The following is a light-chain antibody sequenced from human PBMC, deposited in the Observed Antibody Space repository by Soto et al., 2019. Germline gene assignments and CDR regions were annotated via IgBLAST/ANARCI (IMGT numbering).Light chain of an antibody. CDR3: QQYATSPRT. CDR2: GAS. CDR1: PTVSSRY. Sequence: EIVLTQSPGTLSFSPGERATLSCRASPTVSSRYLAWYQQKPGQAPRLLIYGASNRATGIPDRFSGSGSGTDFTLTITRLEPEDFAVYYCQQYATSPRTVGQGTKVDNK. J-gene: IGKJ1*01. V-gene: IGKV3-20*01.